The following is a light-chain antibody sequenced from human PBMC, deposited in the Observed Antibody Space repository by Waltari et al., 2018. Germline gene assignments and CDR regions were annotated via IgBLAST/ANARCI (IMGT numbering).Light chain of an antibody. CDR2: GAS. J-gene: IGKJ2*01. V-gene: IGKV3-15*01. CDR3: QQYNNWPYT. CDR1: QSISTN. Sequence: DIVLTQSPATLSGSPGERATLSCRASQSISTNLAWYQQKSGHAPSLLVYGASTRATGIPARFSGSGSGTEFSLTISSLQSEDFAVYYCQQYNNWPYTFGQGTKLEIK.